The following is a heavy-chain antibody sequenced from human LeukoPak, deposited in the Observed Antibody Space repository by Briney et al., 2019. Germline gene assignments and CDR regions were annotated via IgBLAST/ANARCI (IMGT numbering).Heavy chain of an antibody. CDR1: GGSISSSSYY. J-gene: IGHJ6*02. V-gene: IGHV4-39*01. CDR3: ARGGGLDV. CDR2: IYYSGST. Sequence: SETLSLTCTVSGGSISSSSYYWGWIRQPPGKGLEWIGSIYYSGSTYYNPSLKSRVTLSVDTSKNQFSLKLSSVTAADTAVYCCARGGGLDVWGQGATVTVSS. D-gene: IGHD3-16*01.